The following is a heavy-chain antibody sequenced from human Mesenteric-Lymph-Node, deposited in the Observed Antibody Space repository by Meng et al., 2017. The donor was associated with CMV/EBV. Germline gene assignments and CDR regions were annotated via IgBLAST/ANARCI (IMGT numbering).Heavy chain of an antibody. CDR2: INWNDGST. CDR3: ARGGITGTTEDY. D-gene: IGHD1-7*01. CDR1: GFTFDDYG. J-gene: IGHJ4*02. V-gene: IGHV3-20*04. Sequence: GGSLRLSCAASGFTFDDYGMSWVRQAPGKGLEWVSGINWNDGSTGYADSVKGRFTISRDNAKNSLYLQMNSLRAEDTAVYYCARGGITGTTEDYWGQGTLVTVSS.